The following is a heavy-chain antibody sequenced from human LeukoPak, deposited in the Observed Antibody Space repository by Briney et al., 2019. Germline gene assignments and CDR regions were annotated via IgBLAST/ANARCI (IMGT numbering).Heavy chain of an antibody. J-gene: IGHJ6*02. CDR3: ARAELEADYYYYGMDV. D-gene: IGHD6-6*01. Sequence: GWSLRLSCAGSGFTFSSYSMNGLRQAPGKGRDWVSCISSSSSYIYYADSVKGRFTISRDNAKNSLYMQMKSLRAEDTAVYYCARAELEADYYYYGMDVWGQGTTVTVSS. CDR2: ISSSSSYI. V-gene: IGHV3-21*01. CDR1: GFTFSSYS.